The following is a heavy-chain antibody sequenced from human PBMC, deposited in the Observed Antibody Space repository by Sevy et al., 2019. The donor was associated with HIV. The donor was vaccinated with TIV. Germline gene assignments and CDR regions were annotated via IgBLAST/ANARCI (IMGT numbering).Heavy chain of an antibody. CDR1: GFTFSTYS. Sequence: GGCLRLSCKASGFTFSTYSMHWVRQAPGKGLEWVSSISRTSTTTYYADSAKGRFTISRDNAKNSLYLQMNSLRDEDTAVYYCAREAYYCHSREQNWFDPWGQGTLVTVSS. CDR3: AREAYYCHSREQNWFDP. V-gene: IGHV3-48*02. J-gene: IGHJ5*02. D-gene: IGHD3-16*01. CDR2: ISRTSTTT.